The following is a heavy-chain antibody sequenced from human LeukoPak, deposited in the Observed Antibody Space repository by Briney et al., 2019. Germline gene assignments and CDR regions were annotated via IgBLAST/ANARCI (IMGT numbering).Heavy chain of an antibody. J-gene: IGHJ4*02. V-gene: IGHV6-1*01. CDR3: VRALYSSFLL. Sequence: SQTLTLSCAISGVTVCSNTATWNWIRQSPSRGLEWLGRTYYRSKWYNDYAVSVKSRITINPDTSKNQFSLQLNSVTPEDTAEFCLVRALYSSFLLGGQGPLVTVSS. CDR2: TYYRSKWYN. D-gene: IGHD6-6*01. CDR1: GVTVCSNTAT.